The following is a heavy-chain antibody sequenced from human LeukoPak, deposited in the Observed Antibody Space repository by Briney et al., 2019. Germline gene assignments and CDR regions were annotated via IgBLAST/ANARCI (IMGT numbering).Heavy chain of an antibody. CDR1: GDTFTSDA. Sequence: ASMKVSCKASGDTFTSDAMHWVRQAPGQRLEWMGGINAGNGNTKYSQKFQGRVTITRDISASTAYMELSSLRSEDTGVYYCARDGYEFWSGYYHGAYFDYWGQGTLVTVSS. J-gene: IGHJ4*02. D-gene: IGHD3-3*01. V-gene: IGHV1-3*01. CDR2: INAGNGNT. CDR3: ARDGYEFWSGYYHGAYFDY.